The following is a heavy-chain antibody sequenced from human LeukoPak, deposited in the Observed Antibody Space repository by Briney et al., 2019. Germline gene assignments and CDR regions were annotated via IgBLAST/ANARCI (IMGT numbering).Heavy chain of an antibody. CDR1: GFTSSDYW. CDR3: ARDRYSGFETHFDY. Sequence: GGSPRLSCAASGFTSSDYWMSWVRQAPGQGLEWVANIKHDGSENYYVDSVKGRFTISRDNARNSLYLQMNSLRAEDTAVYYCARDRYSGFETHFDYWGQGTLVTVSS. CDR2: IKHDGSEN. D-gene: IGHD5-12*01. V-gene: IGHV3-7*01. J-gene: IGHJ4*02.